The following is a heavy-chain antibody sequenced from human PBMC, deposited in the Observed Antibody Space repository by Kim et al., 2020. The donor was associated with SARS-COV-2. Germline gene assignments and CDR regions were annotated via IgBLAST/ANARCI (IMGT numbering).Heavy chain of an antibody. Sequence: KSNADSMKSRFNISRDNSKNPLYRQMTSLRAEDTAVYYCARVLSYYYGMDVWGQGTTVTVSS. V-gene: IGHV3-33*01. CDR3: ARVLSYYYGMDV. J-gene: IGHJ6*02. CDR2: K.